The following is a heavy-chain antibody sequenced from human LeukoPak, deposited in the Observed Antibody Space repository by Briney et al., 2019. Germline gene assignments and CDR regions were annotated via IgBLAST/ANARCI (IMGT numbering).Heavy chain of an antibody. CDR2: IYYSGST. D-gene: IGHD3-10*01. Sequence: SETLSLTCTVSGGSINSYYWSWIRQPPGKGLEWIGSIYYSGSTYYNPSLKSRVTISVDTSKNQFSLKLSSVTTADTAVYYCARGTRVVEGSGSYHWANYYYYMDVWGKGTTVTVSS. J-gene: IGHJ6*03. CDR1: GGSINSYY. CDR3: ARGTRVVEGSGSYHWANYYYYMDV. V-gene: IGHV4-59*12.